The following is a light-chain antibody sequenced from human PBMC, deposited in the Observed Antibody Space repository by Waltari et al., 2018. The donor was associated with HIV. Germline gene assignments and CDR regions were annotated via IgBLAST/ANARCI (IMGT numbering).Light chain of an antibody. CDR3: ESADDSGDHWV. Sequence: SYELTQPPSVSVSPGQTARITCSGDALPKQFAYWYQQKAGQGPLMVIYKDDKRPSVIPDRCSGSMSGTTVTLIISGFQPEDEADYYCESADDSGDHWVFGGGTKLSVL. J-gene: IGLJ3*02. CDR2: KDD. V-gene: IGLV3-25*03. CDR1: ALPKQF.